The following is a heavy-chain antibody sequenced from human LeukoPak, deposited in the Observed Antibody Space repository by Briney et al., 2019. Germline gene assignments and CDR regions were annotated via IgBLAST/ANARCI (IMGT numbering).Heavy chain of an antibody. D-gene: IGHD5-18*01. CDR1: GGSISSGSYY. CDR2: IYTSGST. V-gene: IGHV4-61*02. Sequence: SETLSLTCTVSGGSISSGSYYWSWIRQPAGKGLEWIGRIYTSGSTNYNPSLKSRVTISVDTSKNQFSLKLSSVTAADTAVYYCARGGLWLRVFDYWGQGTLVTVSS. J-gene: IGHJ4*02. CDR3: ARGGLWLRVFDY.